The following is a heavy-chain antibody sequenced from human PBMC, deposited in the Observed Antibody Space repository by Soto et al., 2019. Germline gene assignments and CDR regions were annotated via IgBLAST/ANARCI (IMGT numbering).Heavy chain of an antibody. J-gene: IGHJ4*02. CDR3: VRGGIDY. CDR2: ISRSGGTI. D-gene: IGHD3-16*01. Sequence: EVQLVESGGGLVQPGGSLRLSCVTSGFTFTSYELNWVRQDPGKGLEWVSYISRSGGTIYYTDSVKGRFTISRDNAKNSMFLQMNSLRVEDTAVYYCVRGGIDYWGQGTLVTVSS. V-gene: IGHV3-48*03. CDR1: GFTFTSYE.